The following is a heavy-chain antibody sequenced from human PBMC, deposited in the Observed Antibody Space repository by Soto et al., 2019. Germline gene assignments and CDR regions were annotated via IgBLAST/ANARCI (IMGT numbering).Heavy chain of an antibody. CDR2: INHSGST. V-gene: IGHV4-34*01. D-gene: IGHD3-16*01. CDR3: ARGHEGGLIYGMDV. J-gene: IGHJ6*02. Sequence: KASETLSLTCAVYGGSFSGYYWSWIRQPPGKGLEWIGEINHSGSTNYNPSLKSRVTISVDTSKNQFSLKLSSVTAADTAVYYCARGHEGGLIYGMDVWGQGTTVTVSS. CDR1: GGSFSGYY.